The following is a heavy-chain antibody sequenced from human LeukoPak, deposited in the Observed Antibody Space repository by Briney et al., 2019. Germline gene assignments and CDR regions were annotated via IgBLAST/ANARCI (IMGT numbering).Heavy chain of an antibody. CDR3: ARDGVVVVPAAMSYYYYGMDV. J-gene: IGHJ6*02. CDR2: ISSSSSYI. CDR1: GFTFSSYS. V-gene: IGHV3-21*01. Sequence: GGSLRLSCAASGFTFSSYSMNWVRQAPGKGLEWVSSISSSSSYIYYADSVKGRFTISRDNAKNSLYLQMNSLRAEDTAVHYCARDGVVVVPAAMSYYYYGMDVWGQGTTVTVSS. D-gene: IGHD2-2*01.